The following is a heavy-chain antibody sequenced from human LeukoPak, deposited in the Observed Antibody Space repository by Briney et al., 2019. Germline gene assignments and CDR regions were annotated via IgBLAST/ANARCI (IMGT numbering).Heavy chain of an antibody. J-gene: IGHJ5*02. CDR2: INPNSGGT. Sequence: ASVKVSCKASGYTFTGYYMHWVRQAPGQGLEWMGWINPNSGGTNYAQKFQGRVTMTRDTSISTAYMELSRLRSDDTAVYYCASDLGNWNDEGDNWFDPWGQGTLVTVSS. CDR3: ASDLGNWNDEGDNWFDP. CDR1: GYTFTGYY. V-gene: IGHV1-2*02. D-gene: IGHD1-1*01.